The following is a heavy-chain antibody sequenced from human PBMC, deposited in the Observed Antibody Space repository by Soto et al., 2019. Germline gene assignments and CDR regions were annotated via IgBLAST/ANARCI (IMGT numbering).Heavy chain of an antibody. CDR2: ISGSGGST. J-gene: IGHJ4*02. Sequence: GGSLRLSCVVSVFPFGANAMSWVRQAPGKGLEWVSAISGSGGSTYYADSVKGRFTISRDNSKNTLYLQMNSLRAEDTAVYYCAKKVRGVFDGSNYWGQGTLVTVSS. D-gene: IGHD3-10*01. CDR3: AKKVRGVFDGSNY. CDR1: VFPFGANA. V-gene: IGHV3-23*01.